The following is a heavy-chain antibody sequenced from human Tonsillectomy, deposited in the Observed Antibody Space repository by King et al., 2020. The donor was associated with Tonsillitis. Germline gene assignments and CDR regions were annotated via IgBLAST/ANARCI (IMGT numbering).Heavy chain of an antibody. J-gene: IGHJ4*02. CDR3: ATATFYYDSSGYYPFDL. Sequence: MQLVQAGPEVKKPGTSVKVSCKASGFTFTGSAMQWVRQARGQRLEWIGWIVVGNGKTNYAQKFQERSTITRALSTSTAYMELSSLRSEDTAVYYCATATFYYDSSGYYPFDLWGQGTLVTVSS. D-gene: IGHD3-22*01. CDR1: GFTFTGSA. CDR2: IVVGNGKT. V-gene: IGHV1-58*02.